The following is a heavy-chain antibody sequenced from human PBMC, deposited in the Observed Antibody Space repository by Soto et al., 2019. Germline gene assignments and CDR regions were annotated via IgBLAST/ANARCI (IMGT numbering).Heavy chain of an antibody. Sequence: GGSLRLSCAASGFTVSSNYMSWVRQAPGKGLEWVSVIYSGGSTYYADSVKGRFTISRDNSKNTLYLQMNSLRAEDTAVYYCARDKVTIFGVEDAFDIRRQGTMVTVSS. V-gene: IGHV3-53*01. D-gene: IGHD3-3*01. CDR1: GFTVSSNY. CDR2: IYSGGST. CDR3: ARDKVTIFGVEDAFDI. J-gene: IGHJ3*02.